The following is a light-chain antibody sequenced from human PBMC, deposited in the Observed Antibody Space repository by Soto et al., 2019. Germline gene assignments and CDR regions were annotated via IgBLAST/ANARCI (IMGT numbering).Light chain of an antibody. J-gene: IGKJ1*01. V-gene: IGKV3-15*01. Sequence: EIVMTQSPATLSVSPGEGATLSCRASQSVSSKLAWYQQKPGQAPRLLIYGSSTRPTGIPARFSGSGSGTKFTLIISSLQSEDSAVYYCQQYNSWLWTFGQGTKVEIK. CDR3: QQYNSWLWT. CDR1: QSVSSK. CDR2: GSS.